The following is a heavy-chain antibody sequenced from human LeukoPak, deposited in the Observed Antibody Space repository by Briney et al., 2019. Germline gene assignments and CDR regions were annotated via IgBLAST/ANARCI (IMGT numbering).Heavy chain of an antibody. Sequence: GGSLRLSCAASGFIFSTYWMSWVRQAPGKGLEWVANIKHDGSQKSYVDSVKGRFTISRDNAANSLYLQMNSLRAEGTAVYYCARAGGYCSGGSCYVFDYWGQGTLVTVSS. CDR1: GFIFSTYW. CDR3: ARAGGYCSGGSCYVFDY. D-gene: IGHD2-15*01. CDR2: IKHDGSQK. V-gene: IGHV3-7*03. J-gene: IGHJ4*02.